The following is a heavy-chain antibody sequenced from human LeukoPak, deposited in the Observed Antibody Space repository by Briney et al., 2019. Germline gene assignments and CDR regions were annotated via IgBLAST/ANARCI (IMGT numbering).Heavy chain of an antibody. CDR3: ARLLDYYGSGSEAGY. J-gene: IGHJ4*02. CDR1: GGSFSGYY. V-gene: IGHV4-34*01. D-gene: IGHD3-10*01. CDR2: INHSGST. Sequence: PSETLSLTCAVDGGSFSGYYWSWIRQPPGKGLEWVGEINHSGSTNYNPSLKSRVTISVDTSKNQFSLKLSSVTAADTAVYYCARLLDYYGSGSEAGYWGQGTLVTVSS.